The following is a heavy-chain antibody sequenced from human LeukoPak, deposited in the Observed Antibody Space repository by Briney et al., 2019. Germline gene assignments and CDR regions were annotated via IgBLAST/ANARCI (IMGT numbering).Heavy chain of an antibody. D-gene: IGHD3-22*01. Sequence: SETLSLTCTVSGGSISSGDYYWSWIRQPPGKGLEWIGYIYYSGSTYYNPSLKSRVTISVDTSKNQFSLKLSSVTAADTAVYYCARGRYDSSGYYYYYYYYYMDVWGKGTTVTVSS. CDR2: IYYSGST. V-gene: IGHV4-30-4*08. CDR1: GGSISSGDYY. J-gene: IGHJ6*03. CDR3: ARGRYDSSGYYYYYYYYYMDV.